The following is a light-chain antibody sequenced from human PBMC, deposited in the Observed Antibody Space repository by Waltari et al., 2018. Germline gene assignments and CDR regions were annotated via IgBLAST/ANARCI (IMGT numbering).Light chain of an antibody. J-gene: IGKJ4*02. V-gene: IGKV1-33*01. CDR1: QDINKN. Sequence: DIQMTQAPSSLSASVGDRVTITCQASQDINKNSNWFQQKPGKAPKVLIYDASNMRTGVPLRCSGSGSGTHFTFTISNLQPEDIATYYCQHYENLPLTFGGGTKVEIK. CDR3: QHYENLPLT. CDR2: DAS.